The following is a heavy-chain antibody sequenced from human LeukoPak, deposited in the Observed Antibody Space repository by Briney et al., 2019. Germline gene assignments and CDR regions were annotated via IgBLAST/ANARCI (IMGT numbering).Heavy chain of an antibody. V-gene: IGHV4-34*01. CDR1: GGSFSGYY. CDR2: INHSGST. D-gene: IGHD3-22*01. Sequence: KSSETLSLTCAVYGGSFSGYYWSWIRQPPGKGLEWIGEINHSGSTNYNPSLKSRVTISVDTSKNQFSLKLSSVTAADTAVYYCARAYPHYYDSSGYWLDYWGQGTLVTVSS. J-gene: IGHJ4*02. CDR3: ARAYPHYYDSSGYWLDY.